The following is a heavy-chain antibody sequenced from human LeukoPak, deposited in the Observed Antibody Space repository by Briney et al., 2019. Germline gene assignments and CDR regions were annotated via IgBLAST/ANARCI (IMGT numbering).Heavy chain of an antibody. CDR2: IKQDGSEK. V-gene: IGHV3-7*04. CDR3: ARDGSGSYSPFDY. J-gene: IGHJ4*02. CDR1: GFTFSSYW. Sequence: GGSLRLSCAASGFTFSSYWMSWVRQAPGKGLEWVANIKQDGSEKYYVDSVRGRFTISRDNAKNSLYLQMNSLRAEDTAVYYCARDGSGSYSPFDYWGQGTLVTVSS. D-gene: IGHD3-10*01.